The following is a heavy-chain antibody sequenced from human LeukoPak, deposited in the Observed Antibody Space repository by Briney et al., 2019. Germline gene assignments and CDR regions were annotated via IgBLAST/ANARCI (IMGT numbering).Heavy chain of an antibody. CDR3: ARDLKGGYYYYMDV. Sequence: GGSLRLSCAASGFTFSSDAMSWVRQAPGKGLEWVSAISGSGGSTYYADSVKGRFTISRDNSKNTLYLQMNSLRAEDTAVYYCARDLKGGYYYYMDVWGKGTTVTVSS. V-gene: IGHV3-23*01. J-gene: IGHJ6*03. D-gene: IGHD3-16*01. CDR2: ISGSGGST. CDR1: GFTFSSDA.